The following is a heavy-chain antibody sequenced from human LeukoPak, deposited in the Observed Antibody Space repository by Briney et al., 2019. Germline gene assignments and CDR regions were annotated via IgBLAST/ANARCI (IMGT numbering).Heavy chain of an antibody. D-gene: IGHD3-10*01. V-gene: IGHV4-4*09. CDR1: GGSISNYY. Sequence: PSETLSLTCTVSGGSISNYYWNWIRQYPGKGLEWIGYIYTRGNTYYNPSLKRRLSFSVDTAKNQISLHLRSVTAADTAVYYCATFPPRGPETFSGSYLAYYYMDVWGKGTTVAVSS. CDR3: ATFPPRGPETFSGSYLAYYYMDV. CDR2: IYTRGNT. J-gene: IGHJ6*03.